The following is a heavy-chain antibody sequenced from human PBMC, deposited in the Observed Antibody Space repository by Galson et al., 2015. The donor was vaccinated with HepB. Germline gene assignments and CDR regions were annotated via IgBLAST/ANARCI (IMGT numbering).Heavy chain of an antibody. CDR2: ISWNSGSI. V-gene: IGHV3-9*01. J-gene: IGHJ6*03. Sequence: SLRLSCAASGFTFDDYAMHWVRQAPGKGLEWVSGISWNSGSIGYADSVKGRFTISRDNAKNSLYLQMNSLRAEDTALYYCAKFRRSPPPRTPYCYYYMDVWGKVTTVTVSS. CDR1: GFTFDDYA. D-gene: IGHD2-15*01. CDR3: AKFRRSPPPRTPYCYYYMDV.